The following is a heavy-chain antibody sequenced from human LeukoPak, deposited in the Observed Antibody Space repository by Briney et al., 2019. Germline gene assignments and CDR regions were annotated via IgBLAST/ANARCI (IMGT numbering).Heavy chain of an antibody. CDR3: ARGPLRYCSSSSCYYQDY. CDR2: ISGSGDST. D-gene: IGHD2-2*01. CDR1: GFTFSTYA. V-gene: IGHV3-23*01. J-gene: IGHJ4*02. Sequence: GGSLRLSCAASGFTFSTYAVNWVRQAPGKGLEWVSTISGSGDSTYYADSVKGRFTISKDNSKNTLYLQMNTLRAEDTAVYYCARGPLRYCSSSSCYYQDYWGQGTLVTVSS.